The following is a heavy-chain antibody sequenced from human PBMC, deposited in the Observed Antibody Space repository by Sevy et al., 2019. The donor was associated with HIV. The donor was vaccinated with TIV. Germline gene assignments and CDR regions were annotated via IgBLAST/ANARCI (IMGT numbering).Heavy chain of an antibody. Sequence: GGSLRLSCAASGFTFSDYYMSWIRQAPGKGLEWVSYISSSGSTIYYADSVKGRFTISRDNAKNSLYLQMNSLKAEDTAVYYCAGDSPLVQAAAGKGAYGMDVWGQGTTVTVSS. CDR1: GFTFSDYY. D-gene: IGHD6-13*01. CDR2: ISSSGSTI. CDR3: AGDSPLVQAAAGKGAYGMDV. V-gene: IGHV3-11*01. J-gene: IGHJ6*02.